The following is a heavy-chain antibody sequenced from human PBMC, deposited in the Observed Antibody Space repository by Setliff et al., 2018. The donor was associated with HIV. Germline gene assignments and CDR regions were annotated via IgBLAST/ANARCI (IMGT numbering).Heavy chain of an antibody. CDR3: AHCDYSSRRCLY. Sequence: SGPTLVNPTQTLTLTCTFSGFSFSTNGVGVGWIRQPPGKALEWLALIYWDDDKGYSPSLKSRLTITKDTSRHQVVLTMTNMDPVDTATYYCAHCDYSSRRCLYWGQGTLVTVSS. CDR1: GFSFSTNGVG. CDR2: IYWDDDK. V-gene: IGHV2-5*02. J-gene: IGHJ4*02. D-gene: IGHD6-13*01.